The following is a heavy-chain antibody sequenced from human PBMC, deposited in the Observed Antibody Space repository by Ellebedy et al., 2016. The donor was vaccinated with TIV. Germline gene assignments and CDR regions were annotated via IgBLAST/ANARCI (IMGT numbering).Heavy chain of an antibody. CDR1: GGSFSGYF. Sequence: MPSETLSLTCAVSGGSFSGYFWSWIRQTPGKGLEWIGEINPSGTSNYNPSLKSRVTMTVDKPKKQFSLRLTSVTAADTAVYYCARHRGQYLYGSGSYFNNWGQGKMVTVSS. CDR2: INPSGTS. D-gene: IGHD3-10*01. J-gene: IGHJ4*02. CDR3: ARHRGQYLYGSGSYFNN. V-gene: IGHV4-34*01.